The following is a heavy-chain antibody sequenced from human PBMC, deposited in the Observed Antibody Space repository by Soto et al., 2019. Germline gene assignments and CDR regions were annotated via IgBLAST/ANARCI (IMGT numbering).Heavy chain of an antibody. Sequence: ASGTLXLTRTFSCGSISSLLYYWTWIRQHPGKGLEWIGYIYYSGSTYYNPSLKSRVTISVDTSKNQFSLKLSSVTAADTAVYYCARSVFPWGQGTLVTVSS. J-gene: IGHJ5*02. CDR1: CGSISSLLYY. CDR2: IYYSGST. CDR3: ARSVFP. V-gene: IGHV4-31*03.